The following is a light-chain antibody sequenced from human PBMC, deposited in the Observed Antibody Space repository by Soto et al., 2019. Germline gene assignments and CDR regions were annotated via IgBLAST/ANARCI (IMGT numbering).Light chain of an antibody. Sequence: EIVLTQSPGTLSLSPGERATLSCRASQSVSSSYLAWYQQKPGQAPRLLIYSAYSRATGIPDRFSGSGSGTDFTLTISSLEPEDFAVYYCQQYGSSPKLTFGGGTKVEIK. CDR1: QSVSSSY. CDR3: QQYGSSPKLT. V-gene: IGKV3-20*01. J-gene: IGKJ4*01. CDR2: SAY.